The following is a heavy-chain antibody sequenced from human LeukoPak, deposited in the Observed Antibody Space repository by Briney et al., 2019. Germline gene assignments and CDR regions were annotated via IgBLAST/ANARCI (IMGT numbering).Heavy chain of an antibody. D-gene: IGHD3-22*01. CDR1: GFTFSSYS. V-gene: IGHV3-21*01. CDR3: ARDSGEDSSGYYYSSFDY. CDR2: ISSSSSYI. Sequence: PGGSLRLSCAASGFTFSSYSMNWVRQAPGKGLEWVSSISSSSSYIYYADSVKGRFTISRDNAKNSLYLQMNSLRAEDTAVYYCARDSGEDSSGYYYSSFDYWGQGTLVTVSS. J-gene: IGHJ4*02.